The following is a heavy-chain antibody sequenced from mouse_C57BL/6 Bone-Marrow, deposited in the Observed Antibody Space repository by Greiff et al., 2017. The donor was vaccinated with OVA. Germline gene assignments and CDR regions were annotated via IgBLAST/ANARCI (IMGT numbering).Heavy chain of an antibody. CDR1: GYTFTSYW. Sequence: VQLQQPGAELVMPGASVKLSCKASGYTFTSYWMHWVKQRPGQGLEWIGEIDPSDSYTNYNQKFKGKSTLTVDTSSSTAYMQLSSLTSEDSAVYYCAGSIPLAYWGQGTLVTVSA. J-gene: IGHJ3*01. D-gene: IGHD2-10*02. V-gene: IGHV1-69*01. CDR2: IDPSDSYT. CDR3: AGSIPLAY.